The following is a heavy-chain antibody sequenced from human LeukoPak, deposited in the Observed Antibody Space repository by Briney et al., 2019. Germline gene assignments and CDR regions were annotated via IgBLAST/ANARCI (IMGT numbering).Heavy chain of an antibody. V-gene: IGHV4-38-2*01. J-gene: IGHJ4*02. Sequence: SETLSLTCAVSGYSISSGYYWGWIRQPPGKGLEWIGSIYHSGSTYYNPSLKSRVTISVDTSKNQFSLKLSSVTAADTAVYHCARRLIAVADPFDYWGQGALVTVSS. CDR2: IYHSGST. CDR1: GYSISSGYY. CDR3: ARRLIAVADPFDY. D-gene: IGHD6-19*01.